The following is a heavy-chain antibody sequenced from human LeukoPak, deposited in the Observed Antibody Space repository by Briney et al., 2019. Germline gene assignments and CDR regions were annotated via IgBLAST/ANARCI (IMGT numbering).Heavy chain of an antibody. CDR3: ARQPIYEAYFDF. Sequence: GGSLRLSCAASGFPFDRYWMSWVRLAPGKGLEWVANIKHDGSEKTFVDSVKGRFTISRDNAENSLYLLMNSLRAEDTAVYYCARQPIYEAYFDFWGQGTLVTVSS. V-gene: IGHV3-7*01. CDR2: IKHDGSEK. CDR1: GFPFDRYW. J-gene: IGHJ4*02. D-gene: IGHD3-16*01.